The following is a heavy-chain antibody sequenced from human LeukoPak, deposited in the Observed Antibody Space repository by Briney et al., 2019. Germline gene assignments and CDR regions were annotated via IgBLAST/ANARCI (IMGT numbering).Heavy chain of an antibody. Sequence: PSETLSLTCTVSGGSISSSSYYWGWIRQPPGKGLEWIGSIYYSGSTYYNPSLKSRITISVDTSKNQFSLKLSSVTAADTAVYYCARLRTTIVVVITDWGQGTLVTVSS. V-gene: IGHV4-39*01. D-gene: IGHD3-22*01. J-gene: IGHJ4*02. CDR3: ARLRTTIVVVITD. CDR2: IYYSGST. CDR1: GGSISSSSYY.